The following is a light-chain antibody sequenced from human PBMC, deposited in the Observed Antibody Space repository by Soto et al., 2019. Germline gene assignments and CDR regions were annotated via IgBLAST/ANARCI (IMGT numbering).Light chain of an antibody. CDR1: QSISSY. J-gene: IGKJ4*01. Sequence: DIQMTQSPSSLSASVGDRVTITCRASQSISSYLNWYQQKPGKAPKLLIYAASSLQSGVPTRFSGSGSGTDVTLTISSLQPDDFATYYCQQSYSTLTFGGGTKVEIK. CDR2: AAS. V-gene: IGKV1-39*01. CDR3: QQSYSTLT.